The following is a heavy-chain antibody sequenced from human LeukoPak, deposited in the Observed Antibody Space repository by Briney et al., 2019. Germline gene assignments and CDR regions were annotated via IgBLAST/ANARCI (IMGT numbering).Heavy chain of an antibody. J-gene: IGHJ4*02. V-gene: IGHV4-61*02. CDR3: ARSRLELGATDCSFDY. Sequence: SETLSLTCTVSGGSFSSGLYYWTWIRQPAGKGLEWIGRIYTSGSTNYNPSLKSRVTISVDTSNKHFSLQLSSLTAADTAVYYCARSRLELGATDCSFDYWGQGILVTVSS. CDR2: IYTSGST. D-gene: IGHD1-26*01. CDR1: GGSFSSGLYY.